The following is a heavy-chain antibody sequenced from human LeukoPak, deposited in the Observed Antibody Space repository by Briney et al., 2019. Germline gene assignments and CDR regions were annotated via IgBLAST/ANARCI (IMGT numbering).Heavy chain of an antibody. D-gene: IGHD6-19*01. CDR1: GFTFSSYS. CDR2: ISSSSSYI. CDR3: ARERTSGWDAFDT. J-gene: IGHJ5*02. V-gene: IGHV3-21*01. Sequence: GGSLRLSCAASGFTFSSYSMNWVRQAPGKGLEWVSSISSSSSYIYYADSVKGRFTISRDNAKNTLYLQMNSLRAEDTAVYYCARERTSGWDAFDTWGQGTLVTVSS.